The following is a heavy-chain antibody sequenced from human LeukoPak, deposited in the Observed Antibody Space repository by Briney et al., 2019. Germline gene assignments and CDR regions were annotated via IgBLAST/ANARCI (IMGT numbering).Heavy chain of an antibody. V-gene: IGHV1-18*01. CDR3: TRDLGQWLLQGIFFDY. J-gene: IGHJ4*02. D-gene: IGHD5-12*01. Sequence: ASVKVSCKASGYTFTSYGISWVRQAPGQGPEWMGWVSAYSTYNGNTNYAQKFQGRVTMTTDTSTSTAYMELRSLRSDDTAVYFCTRDLGQWLLQGIFFDYWGQGTLVTVSS. CDR2: VSAYSTYNGNT. CDR1: GYTFTSYG.